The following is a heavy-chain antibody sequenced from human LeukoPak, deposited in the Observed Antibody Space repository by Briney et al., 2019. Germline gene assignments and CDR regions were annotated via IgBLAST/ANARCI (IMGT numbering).Heavy chain of an antibody. J-gene: IGHJ4*02. CDR2: ISYDGSNK. Sequence: GGSLRLSCAASGFTFSSYAMHWVRQAPGKGLEWVAVISYDGSNKYYADSVKGRFTISRDNSKNTLYLQMNSLRAEDTAVYYCAKDRTLSFYGSGSYLESDYWGQGTLVTVSS. V-gene: IGHV3-30*04. CDR3: AKDRTLSFYGSGSYLESDY. CDR1: GFTFSSYA. D-gene: IGHD3-10*01.